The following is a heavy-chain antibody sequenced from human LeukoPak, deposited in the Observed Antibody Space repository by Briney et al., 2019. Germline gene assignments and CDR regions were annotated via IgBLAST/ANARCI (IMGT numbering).Heavy chain of an antibody. CDR1: GFTFSSYW. Sequence: GGSLRLSCAASGFTFSSYWMSWVRQAPVKGLEWVANIKQDGSEKYYVDSVKGRFTISRDNAKNSLYLQMNSLRAEDTAVYYCARVRESLFRLIDYWGQGTLVTVSS. V-gene: IGHV3-7*01. D-gene: IGHD3-3*01. CDR2: IKQDGSEK. J-gene: IGHJ4*02. CDR3: ARVRESLFRLIDY.